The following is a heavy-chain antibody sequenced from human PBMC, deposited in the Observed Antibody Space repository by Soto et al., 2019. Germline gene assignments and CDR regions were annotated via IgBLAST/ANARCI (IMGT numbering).Heavy chain of an antibody. V-gene: IGHV1-8*01. CDR3: AKGPRNWGVDH. CDR2: MNPNNGNT. CDR1: GYTFIDYD. D-gene: IGHD7-27*01. J-gene: IGHJ4*02. Sequence: QVQLVQSGAEVKKPGASVKVSCKASGYTFIDYDINWFRQATGQGLEWMGWMNPNNGNTGYAQNFQGRGTMTRSTSIRTAYMELSTLRSEDTAVYYCAKGPRNWGVDHWGQGTLVIVSS.